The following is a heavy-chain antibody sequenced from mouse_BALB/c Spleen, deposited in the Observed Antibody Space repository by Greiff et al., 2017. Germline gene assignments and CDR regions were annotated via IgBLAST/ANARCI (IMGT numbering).Heavy chain of an antibody. CDR1: GYTFTSYW. D-gene: IGHD3-2*01. V-gene: IGHV1-5*01. CDR2: IYPGNSDT. CDR3: TKTARATRGYFDY. Sequence: EVQLVESGTVLARPGASVKMSCKASGYTFTSYWMHWVKQRPGQGLEWIGAIYPGNSDTSYNQKFKGKAKLTAVTSTSTAYMELSSLTNEDSAVYYCTKTARATRGYFDYWGQGTTLTVSS. J-gene: IGHJ2*01.